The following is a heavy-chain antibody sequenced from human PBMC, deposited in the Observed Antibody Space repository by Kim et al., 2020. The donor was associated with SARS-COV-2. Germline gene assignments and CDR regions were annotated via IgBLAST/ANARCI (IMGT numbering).Heavy chain of an antibody. D-gene: IGHD5-12*01. Sequence: SETLCLTCTVSGGSISSAGYYWVWNGQHPGKGLEWIGYIYYSGSTYYNPSPKSRVTISVDTPKNQFSLKLSSVTAADTAVYYYASTPIVATIFRMRPSPNYFDYWRRGNLVTLST. CDR1: GGSISSAGYY. V-gene: IGHV4-31*03. CDR2: IYYSGST. J-gene: IGHJ4*02. CDR3: ASTPIVATIFRMRPSPNYFDY.